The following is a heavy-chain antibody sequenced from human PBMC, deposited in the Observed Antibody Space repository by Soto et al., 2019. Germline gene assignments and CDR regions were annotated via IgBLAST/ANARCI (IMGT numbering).Heavy chain of an antibody. Sequence: DGPVMESGGGLVQSGGSLRLSCEASGFTFSSDAMNWVRQSPGKGLEWISYISSNSKSKYYADSVKGRFTISRDNEKNSLFLQMNDLRAEDSAVYHCVRDHGVWDRDYDAFDMWGQGTLVTVSS. D-gene: IGHD4-17*01. CDR3: VRDHGVWDRDYDAFDM. V-gene: IGHV3-48*01. CDR2: ISSNSKSK. CDR1: GFTFSSDA. J-gene: IGHJ3*02.